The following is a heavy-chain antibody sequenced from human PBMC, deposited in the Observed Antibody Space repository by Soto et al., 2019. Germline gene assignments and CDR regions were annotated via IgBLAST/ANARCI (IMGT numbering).Heavy chain of an antibody. J-gene: IGHJ4*02. Sequence: QVQLQESGPGLVKPSETLSLTCTVSGGSITSHYWSWIRQTPGKGLEWIGYIYYSGSTKYNPSLQSRVTISLVTSQHHVSLTLPSVTVADAAFYFCARGNSGLRVGVVLAGLFALWGQGTLVTVSS. CDR1: GGSITSHY. D-gene: IGHD5-12*01. V-gene: IGHV4-59*11. CDR3: ARGNSGLRVGVVLAGLFAL. CDR2: IYYSGST.